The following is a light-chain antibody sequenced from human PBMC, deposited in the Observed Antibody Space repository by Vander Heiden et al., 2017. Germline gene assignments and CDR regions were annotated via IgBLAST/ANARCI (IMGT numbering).Light chain of an antibody. CDR1: QSVSGSY. Sequence: EIVLTQSPGTLSLSPGERATLSCRASQSVSGSYLAWYQQKPGQAPRLLIYGASSRATGIPDRFSGSGSGTDFTLTISRLDPEDFAVYYCQQDGSSPRTFGQGTKVEIK. CDR3: QQDGSSPRT. CDR2: GAS. V-gene: IGKV3-20*01. J-gene: IGKJ1*01.